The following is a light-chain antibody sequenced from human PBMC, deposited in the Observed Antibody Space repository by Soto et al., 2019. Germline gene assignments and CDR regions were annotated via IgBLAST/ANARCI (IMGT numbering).Light chain of an antibody. V-gene: IGLV1-40*01. CDR3: RSYDSSLSGYV. CDR2: GNS. J-gene: IGLJ1*01. CDR1: SSNIGAGYD. Sequence: QSVLTQPPSVNEAPGQRVTISSTGSSSNIGAGYDVHWYQQLPGTAPKLLIYGNSNRPSGVPDRFSGSKSGTSASLAITGLQAEDEADYYCRSYDSSLSGYVFGTGAKVTVL.